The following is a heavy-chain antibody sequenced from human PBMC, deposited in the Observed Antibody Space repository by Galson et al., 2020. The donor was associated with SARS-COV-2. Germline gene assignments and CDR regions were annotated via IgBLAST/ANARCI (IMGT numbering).Heavy chain of an antibody. CDR3: ASSTPDIVVYYYFGMDV. CDR1: GFTFSSYG. CDR2: ISYDGSNK. Sequence: GESLKISCAASGFTFSSYGMHWVRQAPGKGLEWVAVISYDGSNKYYADSVKGRFTISRDNSKNTLYLQMNSLRAEDTAVYYCASSTPDIVVYYYFGMDVWGQGTTVTVSS. J-gene: IGHJ6*02. D-gene: IGHD5-12*01. V-gene: IGHV3-30*03.